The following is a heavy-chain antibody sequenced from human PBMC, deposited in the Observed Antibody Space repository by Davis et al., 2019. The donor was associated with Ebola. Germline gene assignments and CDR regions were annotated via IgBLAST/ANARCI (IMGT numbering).Heavy chain of an antibody. CDR2: IKQDGSEK. CDR3: ARRGTVTAKTPVLLYYYYYYMDV. V-gene: IGHV3-7*03. D-gene: IGHD4-11*01. Sequence: PGGSLRLSCAASGFTFSSYWMSWVRQAPGKGLEWVANIKQDGSEKYYVDSVKGRFTISRDNAKNSLYLQMNSLRAEDTAVYYCARRGTVTAKTPVLLYYYYYYMDVWGKGTTVTVSS. CDR1: GFTFSSYW. J-gene: IGHJ6*03.